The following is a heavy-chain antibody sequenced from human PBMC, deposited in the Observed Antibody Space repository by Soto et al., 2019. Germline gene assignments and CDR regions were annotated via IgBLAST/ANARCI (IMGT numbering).Heavy chain of an antibody. CDR2: IYHSGST. Sequence: LSLTCAVSGGSISSSNWWSWVRQPPGKGLEWIGEIYHSGSTNYNPSLKSRVTISVDKSKNQFSLKLSSVTAADTAVYYCARSGTYQTRHLFDYCRRGTMVTFSS. CDR1: GGSISSSNW. D-gene: IGHD1-26*01. V-gene: IGHV4-4*02. CDR3: ARSGTYQTRHLFDY. J-gene: IGHJ4*02.